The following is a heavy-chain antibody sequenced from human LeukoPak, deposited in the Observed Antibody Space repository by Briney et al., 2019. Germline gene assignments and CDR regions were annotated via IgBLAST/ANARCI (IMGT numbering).Heavy chain of an antibody. D-gene: IGHD6-13*01. J-gene: IGHJ4*02. CDR3: ARAWFDSSSFYYFDY. CDR2: ISSSGSTI. V-gene: IGHV3-11*01. CDR1: GFSFSSYG. Sequence: PGGSLRLSCAASGFSFSSYGMSWIRQAPGKGLEWVSYISSSGSTIYYADSVKGRFTISRDNAKNSLYLQMNSLRAEDTAVYYCARAWFDSSSFYYFDYWGQGTLVTVSS.